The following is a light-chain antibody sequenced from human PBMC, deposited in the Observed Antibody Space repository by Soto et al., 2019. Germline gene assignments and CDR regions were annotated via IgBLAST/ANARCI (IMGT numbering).Light chain of an antibody. CDR3: QSDP. CDR2: DAS. CDR1: QSISSW. J-gene: IGKJ3*01. Sequence: DIQMTQSPSTLSASVGDRVTITCRASQSISSWLAWYQQKPGKAPKLLIYDASSLESGVPSRFSGSGSGTEFTLTISSLQPDDFETYYCQSDPFGPGTKVDIK. V-gene: IGKV1-5*01.